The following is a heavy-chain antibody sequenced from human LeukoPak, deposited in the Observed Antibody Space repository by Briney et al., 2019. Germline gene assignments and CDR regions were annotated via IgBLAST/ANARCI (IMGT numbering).Heavy chain of an antibody. CDR1: GFTFSSNY. J-gene: IGHJ3*02. D-gene: IGHD1-7*01. Sequence: GGSLRLSCAAAGFTFSSNYMSWVRQAPGKGLEWVSVIYSGGSTYYADSVKGRFTISRDNSKNTLYLQMNSLRAEDTAVYYCTRRDWNYGGDAFDIWGQGTMVTVSS. CDR3: TRRDWNYGGDAFDI. CDR2: IYSGGST. V-gene: IGHV3-66*04.